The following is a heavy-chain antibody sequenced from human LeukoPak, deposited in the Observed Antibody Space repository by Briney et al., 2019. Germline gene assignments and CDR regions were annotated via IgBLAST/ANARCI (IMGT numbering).Heavy chain of an antibody. Sequence: SETLSLTCTVSGGSISSYYWSWIRQPPGKGLEWIGYIYYSGSTNYNPSLKSRVTISVDTSKNQFSLKLSSVTAADTAVYYCARGVTVYYDSSHFDPWGQGTLDTVSS. D-gene: IGHD3-22*01. V-gene: IGHV4-59*01. J-gene: IGHJ5*02. CDR1: GGSISSYY. CDR3: ARGVTVYYDSSHFDP. CDR2: IYYSGST.